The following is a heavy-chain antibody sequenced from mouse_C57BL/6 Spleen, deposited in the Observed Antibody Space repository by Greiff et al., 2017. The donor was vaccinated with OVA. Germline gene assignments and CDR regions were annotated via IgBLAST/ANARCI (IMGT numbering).Heavy chain of an antibody. CDR1: GYTFTSYW. CDR3: ARRSRGDAMDY. V-gene: IGHV1-50*01. Sequence: VQLQQPGAELVKPGASVKLSCKASGYTFTSYWMQWVKQRPGQGLEWIGEIDPSDSYTNYNQKFKGKATLTVDTSSSTAYMQLSSLTSDDSAVYYCARRSRGDAMDYWGQGTSVTVSS. J-gene: IGHJ4*01. CDR2: IDPSDSYT.